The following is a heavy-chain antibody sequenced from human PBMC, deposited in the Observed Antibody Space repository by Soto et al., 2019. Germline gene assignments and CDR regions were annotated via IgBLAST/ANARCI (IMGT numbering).Heavy chain of an antibody. D-gene: IGHD6-13*01. CDR1: GFTFSSYW. CDR2: IKQDGSEK. Sequence: EVQLVESGGGLVQPGGSLRLSCAASGFTFSSYWMSWVRQAPGKGLEWVANIKQDGSEKYYVDSVKGRFTISRDNAKNSLDLQMNSLRAGDTAVYYCARHGRSRSSSWFDYWGEGTLVTVSS. J-gene: IGHJ4*02. V-gene: IGHV3-7*01. CDR3: ARHGRSRSSSWFDY.